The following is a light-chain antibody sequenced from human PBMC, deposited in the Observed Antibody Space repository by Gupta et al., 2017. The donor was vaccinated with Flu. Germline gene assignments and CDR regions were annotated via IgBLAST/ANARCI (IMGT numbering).Light chain of an antibody. J-gene: IGKJ2*03. Sequence: DIQMTQSPSSRSASVGDRVTITCRASQSISSYLNWYQQKPGKAPKLLIYAASSLQSGVPSRFSGRGSGTDFTLTISSLQPEDFATYYCQQSYSTPPSFGQGTKLEIK. CDR2: AAS. CDR1: QSISSY. CDR3: QQSYSTPPS. V-gene: IGKV1-39*01.